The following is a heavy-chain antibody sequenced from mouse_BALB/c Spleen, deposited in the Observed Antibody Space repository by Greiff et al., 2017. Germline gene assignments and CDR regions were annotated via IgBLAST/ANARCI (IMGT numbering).Heavy chain of an antibody. CDR1: GFTFSSYA. CDR2: ISSGGST. CDR3: ARGAATTVVARYYYAMDY. J-gene: IGHJ4*01. V-gene: IGHV5-6-5*01. Sequence: EVQGVESGGGLVKPGGSLKLSCAASGFTFSSYAMSWVRQTPEKRLEWVASISSGGSTYYPDSVKGRFTISRDNARNILYLQMSSLRSEDTAMYYGARGAATTVVARYYYAMDYWGQGTSGTVSA. D-gene: IGHD1-1*01.